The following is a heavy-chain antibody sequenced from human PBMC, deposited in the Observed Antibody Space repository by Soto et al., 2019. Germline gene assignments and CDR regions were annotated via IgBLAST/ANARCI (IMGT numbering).Heavy chain of an antibody. Sequence: SETLSLTCTVSGGSISSPYYWSWVRQRPGKGLEWIAYIYHDGTTYFNPSLQSRVTISIDTSENQFSLKVSSVTAADTAVYFCARTGLYNFDYWGQGTLVTVSS. D-gene: IGHD2-2*02. CDR1: GGSISSPYY. V-gene: IGHV4-31*03. J-gene: IGHJ4*02. CDR2: IYHDGTT. CDR3: ARTGLYNFDY.